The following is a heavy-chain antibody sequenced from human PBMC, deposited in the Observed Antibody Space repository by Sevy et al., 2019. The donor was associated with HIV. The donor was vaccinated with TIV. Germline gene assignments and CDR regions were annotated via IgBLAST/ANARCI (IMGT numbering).Heavy chain of an antibody. CDR2: ISYDGSNK. Sequence: GGSLRLSCAASGFTFSSYAMHWVRQAPGKGLEWVAVISYDGSNKYYADSVKGRFTISRDNSKNTLYLQMNSLRAEDTAVYYCARDPPNGYDYFDYWGQGTLVTVSS. J-gene: IGHJ4*02. CDR3: ARDPPNGYDYFDY. D-gene: IGHD5-12*01. V-gene: IGHV3-30-3*01. CDR1: GFTFSSYA.